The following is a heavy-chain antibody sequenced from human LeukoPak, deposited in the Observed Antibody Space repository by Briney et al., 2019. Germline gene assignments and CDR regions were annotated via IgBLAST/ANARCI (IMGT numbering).Heavy chain of an antibody. CDR1: GFTFSSYS. D-gene: IGHD3-10*02. V-gene: IGHV3-48*04. J-gene: IGHJ6*04. CDR3: AELGITMIGGV. Sequence: GGSLRLSCAASGFTFSSYSMNWARQAPGNGLEWVSGVSGSGGTAYYADSVKGRFTISRDNAKNSLYLQMNSLRAEDTAVYYCAELGITMIGGVWGKGTTVTISS. CDR2: VSGSGGTA.